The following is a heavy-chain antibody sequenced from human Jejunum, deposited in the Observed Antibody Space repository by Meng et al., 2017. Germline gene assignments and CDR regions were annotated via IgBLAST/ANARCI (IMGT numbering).Heavy chain of an antibody. J-gene: IGHJ6*02. Sequence: SETLSLTCTVTRGSISGGTDYWHWIRQPAGKGLEWIGRINASGSTDYNPSLKSRVTVSVDTSKNQFSLKLSSVTAADTAVYYCAKELRQGFYYDSGRYRNAYYGMGVWGQGNAVTVSS. D-gene: IGHD3-10*01. CDR1: RGSISGGTDY. V-gene: IGHV4-61*02. CDR3: AKELRQGFYYDSGRYRNAYYGMGV. CDR2: INASGST.